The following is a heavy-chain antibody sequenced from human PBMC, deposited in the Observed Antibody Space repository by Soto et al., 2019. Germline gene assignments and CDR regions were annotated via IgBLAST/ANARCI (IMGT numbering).Heavy chain of an antibody. J-gene: IGHJ4*02. D-gene: IGHD2-2*01. CDR1: GFTFSSYA. CDR3: AKDKLRLIVPAAMFDY. V-gene: IGHV3-23*01. Sequence: GESLKISCAASGFTFSSYAMSWVRQAPGKGLEWVSAISGSGGSTYYADSVKGRFTISRDNSKNTLYLQMNSLRAEDTAVYYCAKDKLRLIVPAAMFDYWGQGTLVTVSS. CDR2: ISGSGGST.